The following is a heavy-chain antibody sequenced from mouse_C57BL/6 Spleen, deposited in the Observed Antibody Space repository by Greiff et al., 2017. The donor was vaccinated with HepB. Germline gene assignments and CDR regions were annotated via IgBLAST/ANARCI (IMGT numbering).Heavy chain of an antibody. CDR3: ARKGLGNYDAMDY. CDR2: IYPGDGDT. Sequence: VQLQQSGPELVKPGASVKISCKASGYAFSSSWMNWVKQRPGKGLEWIGRIYPGDGDTNYNGKFKGKATLTADKSSSTAYMQLSSLTSEDSAVYFWARKGLGNYDAMDYWGQGTSVTVSS. J-gene: IGHJ4*01. CDR1: GYAFSSSW. D-gene: IGHD2-1*01. V-gene: IGHV1-82*01.